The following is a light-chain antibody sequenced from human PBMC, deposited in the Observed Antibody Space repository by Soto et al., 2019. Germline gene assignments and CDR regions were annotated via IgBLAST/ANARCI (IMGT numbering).Light chain of an antibody. J-gene: IGKJ1*01. CDR3: QKYNSAPQT. V-gene: IGKV1-27*01. CDR1: QGIIDY. Sequence: DIQMTQSPSSLSASVGDRVTITCRASQGIIDYLAWYQQKPGKAPTLLIYAASTLASGVPSRFSGRGSGTDFTLTISSLQPEDVATYYCQKYNSAPQTFGPGTKVEIK. CDR2: AAS.